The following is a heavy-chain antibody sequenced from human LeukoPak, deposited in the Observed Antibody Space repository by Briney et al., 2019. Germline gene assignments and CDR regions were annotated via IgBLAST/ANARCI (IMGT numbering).Heavy chain of an antibody. Sequence: SETLSLTCAVSGYSISSGYYWGWIRQPPGKGLEWIGSIYHSGSTYYNPSLKSRVTISVDTSKNQFSLKLSSVTAADTAVYYCARAAVYSSPFDYWGQGTLATVSS. V-gene: IGHV4-38-2*01. CDR2: IYHSGST. CDR1: GYSISSGYY. D-gene: IGHD6-19*01. CDR3: ARAAVYSSPFDY. J-gene: IGHJ4*02.